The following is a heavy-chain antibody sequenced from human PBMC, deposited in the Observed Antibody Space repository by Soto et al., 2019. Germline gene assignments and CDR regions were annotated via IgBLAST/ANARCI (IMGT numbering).Heavy chain of an antibody. CDR1: GFTFSSYS. CDR3: ASDYYDSSGYLAPLDY. CDR2: ISSSSSYI. V-gene: IGHV3-21*01. Sequence: EVQLVESGGGLVKPGGSLRLSCAASGFTFSSYSMNWVRQAPGKGLEWVSSISSSSSYIYYADSVKGRFTISRDNAKNSLYLQMNSLRAEDTAVYYCASDYYDSSGYLAPLDYWGQGTLVTVSS. J-gene: IGHJ4*02. D-gene: IGHD3-22*01.